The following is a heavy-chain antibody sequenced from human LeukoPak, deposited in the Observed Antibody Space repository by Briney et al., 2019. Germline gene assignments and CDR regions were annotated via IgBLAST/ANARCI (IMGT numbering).Heavy chain of an antibody. CDR1: GYTFTSYG. D-gene: IGHD1-26*01. CDR2: ISAYNGNT. Sequence: ASVKVSCKASGYTFTSYGISWMRQAPGQGLEWMGWISAYNGNTNYAQKLQGRVTMTTDTSTSTAYMELRSLRSDDTAVYYCARDGPRGIVGARGAFDIWGQGTMVTVSS. V-gene: IGHV1-18*01. J-gene: IGHJ3*02. CDR3: ARDGPRGIVGARGAFDI.